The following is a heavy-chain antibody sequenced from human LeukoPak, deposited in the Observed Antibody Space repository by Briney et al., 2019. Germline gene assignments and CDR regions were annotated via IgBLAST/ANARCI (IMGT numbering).Heavy chain of an antibody. Sequence: SETLSLTCTVSGGSISSHYWNWIRQPPGKGLEWIGYIYYYGSTDYNPSLKSRVTISLDTPKNQFSLKLSSVTAADTAVYFCARGDPEYFDYWGQGTLVTVSS. V-gene: IGHV4-59*11. CDR2: IYYYGST. CDR3: ARGDPEYFDY. CDR1: GGSISSHY. J-gene: IGHJ4*02. D-gene: IGHD1-26*01.